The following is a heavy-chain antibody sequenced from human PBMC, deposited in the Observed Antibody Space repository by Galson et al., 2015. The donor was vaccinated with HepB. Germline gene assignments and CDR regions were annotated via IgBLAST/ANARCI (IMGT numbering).Heavy chain of an antibody. CDR1: GYSFTSHW. J-gene: IGHJ6*02. Sequence: QSGAEVKKPGESLKISCKGSGYSFTSHWIGWVRQMPGKGLECMGIIYPGDSEIRYSPSFQGQATISPDKSITTASPHGTSLKASDTAMYYCARLGNEDYHYYGMDVWGQGTTVTVSS. D-gene: IGHD4/OR15-4a*01. V-gene: IGHV5-51*01. CDR3: ARLGNEDYHYYGMDV. CDR2: IYPGDSEI.